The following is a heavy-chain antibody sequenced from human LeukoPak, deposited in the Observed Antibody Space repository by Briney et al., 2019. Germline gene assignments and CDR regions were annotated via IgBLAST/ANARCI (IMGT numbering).Heavy chain of an antibody. CDR2: IYYSGST. CDR1: GGSISSYY. Sequence: SETLSLTCTVSGGSISSYYWSWIRQPPGKGLEWIGYIYYSGSTNYNPSLRSRVTISVDTSNDHFSLKLSSVTAADTAVYYCARGGWSLDLWGRGTLVTVSS. D-gene: IGHD3-16*01. V-gene: IGHV4-59*01. CDR3: ARGGWSLDL. J-gene: IGHJ2*01.